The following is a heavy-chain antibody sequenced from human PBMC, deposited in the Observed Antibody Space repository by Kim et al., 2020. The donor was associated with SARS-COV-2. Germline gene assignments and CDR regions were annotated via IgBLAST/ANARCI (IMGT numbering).Heavy chain of an antibody. J-gene: IGHJ6*02. CDR3: AREGSTDYYYYGMDV. V-gene: IGHV3-11*05. D-gene: IGHD3-10*01. Sequence: DSVKGRFTISRDNAKNSLYLQMNSLRAEDTAVYYCAREGSTDYYYYGMDVWGQGTTVTVSS.